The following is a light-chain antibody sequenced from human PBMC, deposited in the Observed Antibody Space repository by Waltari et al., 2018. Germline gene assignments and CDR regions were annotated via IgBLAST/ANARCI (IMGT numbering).Light chain of an antibody. V-gene: IGLV2-8*01. CDR2: EVS. CDR1: SSDVGSYNY. CDR3: SSYAGSNNLGLCV. Sequence: QSALTQPPSASGSPGQSVTISCTGPSSDVGSYNYVSWYQHHPGKVPKLMLYEVSRRPAGVPDRCSVAKSGNTASLTVSGLQAEDEADYYCSSYAGSNNLGLCVFGTGTKVTVL. J-gene: IGLJ1*01.